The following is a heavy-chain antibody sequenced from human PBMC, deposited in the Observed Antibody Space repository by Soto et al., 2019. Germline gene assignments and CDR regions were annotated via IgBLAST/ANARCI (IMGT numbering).Heavy chain of an antibody. V-gene: IGHV4-39*01. CDR2: IYYSGRT. Sequence: QLQLQESGPGLVKPSETLSLTCTVSGGSISSSSYYWGWIRQPPGKGLEWVGGIYYSGRTYCNPALKTRVTIALDTSKNQFSLEVSSVTDADTAVYYCARLRGAYCSSTSCDANYYYYYYMDAWGKGTTVTVSS. CDR3: ARLRGAYCSSTSCDANYYYYYYMDA. D-gene: IGHD2-2*01. CDR1: GGSISSSSYY. J-gene: IGHJ6*03.